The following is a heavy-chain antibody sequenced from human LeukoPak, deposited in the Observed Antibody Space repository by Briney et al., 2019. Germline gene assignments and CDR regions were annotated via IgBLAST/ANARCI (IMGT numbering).Heavy chain of an antibody. CDR3: TRGRLPADAFDV. Sequence: ASVKVSCKASGYTFTTFGFTWVRQAPGQGLEWLGWIRTYNSNINYAQNLQDRLTLTTDTSTSTASLELSSLRFDDTAMYYCTRGRLPADAFDVWGQGTLVTVSS. CDR2: IRTYNSNI. J-gene: IGHJ3*01. V-gene: IGHV1-18*01. D-gene: IGHD2-2*01. CDR1: GYTFTTFG.